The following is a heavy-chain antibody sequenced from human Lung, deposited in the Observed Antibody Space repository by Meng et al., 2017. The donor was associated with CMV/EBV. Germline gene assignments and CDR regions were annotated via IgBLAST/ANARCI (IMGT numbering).Heavy chain of an antibody. V-gene: IGHV3-21*01. Sequence: SCAASGFTFSSYSMNWVRQAPGKGLEWVSSISSSSSYIYYADSVKGRFTISRDNAKNSLYLQMNSLRAEDTAVYYCARDPPDWNYPRSYAFDIWGQGXMVTVSS. CDR3: ARDPPDWNYPRSYAFDI. J-gene: IGHJ3*02. D-gene: IGHD1-7*01. CDR1: GFTFSSYS. CDR2: ISSSSSYI.